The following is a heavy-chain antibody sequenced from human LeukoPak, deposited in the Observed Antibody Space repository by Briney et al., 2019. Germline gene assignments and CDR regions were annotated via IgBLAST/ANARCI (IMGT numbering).Heavy chain of an antibody. CDR2: IYYSGST. CDR3: ARDVDYGDYPFPLGY. V-gene: IGHV4-59*12. D-gene: IGHD4-17*01. J-gene: IGHJ4*02. Sequence: PSETQSLTCTVSGGAINNYYWSWIRQPPGKRLEWIGYIYYSGSTNYNPSLKSRVTISVDTSKNQFSLKLSSVTAADTAVYYCARDVDYGDYPFPLGYWGQGTLVTVSS. CDR1: GGAINNYY.